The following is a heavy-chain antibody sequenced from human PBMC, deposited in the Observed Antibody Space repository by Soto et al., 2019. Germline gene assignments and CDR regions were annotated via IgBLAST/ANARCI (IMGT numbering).Heavy chain of an antibody. CDR3: ARGCAIFGVVITMVPYYFDY. CDR2: IYYSGST. V-gene: IGHV4-61*01. CDR1: GGSVSSGSYY. Sequence: TSETLSLTCTVSGGSVSSGSYYWSWIRQPPGKGLEWIGYIYYSGSTNYNPSLKSRVTISVDTSKNQFSLKLSSVTAADTAVYYCARGCAIFGVVITMVPYYFDYWGQGTLVTVSS. J-gene: IGHJ4*02. D-gene: IGHD3-3*01.